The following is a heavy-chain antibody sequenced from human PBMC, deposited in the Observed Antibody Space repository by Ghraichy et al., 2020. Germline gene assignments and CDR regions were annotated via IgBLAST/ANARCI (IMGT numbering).Heavy chain of an antibody. J-gene: IGHJ3*02. D-gene: IGHD1-26*01. CDR3: AKFSPSGASYAFDI. V-gene: IGHV3-30*18. CDR1: GFTFSSYG. Sequence: GGSLRLSCAASGFTFSSYGMHWVRQAPGKGLEWVAVISYDGSNKYYADSVKGRFTISRDNSKNTLYLQMNSLRAEDTAVYYCAKFSPSGASYAFDIWGQGTMVTVSS. CDR2: ISYDGSNK.